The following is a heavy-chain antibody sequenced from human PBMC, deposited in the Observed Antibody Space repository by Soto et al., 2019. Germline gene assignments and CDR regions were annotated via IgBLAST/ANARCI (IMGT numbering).Heavy chain of an antibody. D-gene: IGHD2-8*02. CDR2: ISGYNANT. CDR3: AAAGGNHFGMDV. J-gene: IGHJ6*02. Sequence: ASVKVSCKSFDNTFTYYGITWVRQAPGQGLEWLGWISGYNANTKEPQKFQDRVSMTADTSTRTTYLEVRSLTSDDTGVYFCAAAGGNHFGMDVWGQGTTVTVSS. CDR1: DNTFTYYG. V-gene: IGHV1-18*01.